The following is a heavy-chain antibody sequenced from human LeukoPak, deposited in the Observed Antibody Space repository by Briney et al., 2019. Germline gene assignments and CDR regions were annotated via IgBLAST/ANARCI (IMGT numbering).Heavy chain of an antibody. V-gene: IGHV4-59*01. D-gene: IGHD3-10*01. CDR2: IYYTGST. J-gene: IGHJ6*02. CDR3: SREGPSGSNYSAYYGMDV. CDR1: GGSISTFY. Sequence: SETLSLTCTVSGGSISTFYWSWLRQPPGKGLECIGHIYYTGSTNYNPSLKSRVTISVDTSKNQFSLRLSSVTAADTAVYYCSREGPSGSNYSAYYGMDVWGQGTTVTVSS.